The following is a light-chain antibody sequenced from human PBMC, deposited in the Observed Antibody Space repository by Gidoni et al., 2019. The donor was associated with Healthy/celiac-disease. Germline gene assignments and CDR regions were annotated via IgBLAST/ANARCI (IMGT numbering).Light chain of an antibody. Sequence: DIQMTQSPSSLSASVGDRVTITCRASQSISSYLNWYQQKPGKAPKLLIYAASSLQSGVPSRFICSGACTDFTLTIRSLQPEYFATYYCQQSYSTPRTFGQGTKVEIK. CDR1: QSISSY. V-gene: IGKV1-39*01. J-gene: IGKJ1*01. CDR3: QQSYSTPRT. CDR2: AAS.